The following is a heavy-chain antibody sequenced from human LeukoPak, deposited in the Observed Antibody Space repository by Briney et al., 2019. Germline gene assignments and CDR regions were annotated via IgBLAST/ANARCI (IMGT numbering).Heavy chain of an antibody. J-gene: IGHJ4*02. V-gene: IGHV3-7*01. Sequence: GGSLRLSCAGSGFTFSNYWMSWVRQAPGQGPEWVANIKQDGREIHYLDSVKGRFTISRDNAKSSLYLQMNSLKVEDTAVYYCTRDEAAAANWGQGTLVTVSS. D-gene: IGHD6-13*01. CDR3: TRDEAAAAN. CDR1: GFTFSNYW. CDR2: IKQDGREI.